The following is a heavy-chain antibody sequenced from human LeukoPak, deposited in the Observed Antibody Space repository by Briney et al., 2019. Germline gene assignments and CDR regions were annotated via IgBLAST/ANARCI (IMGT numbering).Heavy chain of an antibody. D-gene: IGHD4-17*01. CDR1: GFTFSSYW. J-gene: IGHJ4*02. CDR2: IKQDGSEK. V-gene: IGHV3-7*03. Sequence: GGSLRPSCAASGFTFSSYWMSWVRQAPGKGLEWVANIKQDGSEKYYVDSVKGRFTISRDNAKNSLYLQTNSLRAEDTAVYYCAKGVTTVTIYLDYWGQGTLVTVSS. CDR3: AKGVTTVTIYLDY.